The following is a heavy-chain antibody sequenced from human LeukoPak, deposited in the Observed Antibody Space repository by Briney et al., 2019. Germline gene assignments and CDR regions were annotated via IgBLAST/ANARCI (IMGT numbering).Heavy chain of an antibody. CDR3: ARMDSTRGWFRV. J-gene: IGHJ4*02. CDR1: GFSLSTSGMC. CDR2: IDWDDDK. V-gene: IGHV2-70*11. Sequence: FGPALVKPPQTLTLTCTFPGFSLSTSGMCVSWIRPPPGKALEWLARIDWDDDKYYNTSLKTRLTISKDTSKNQVVLIMTNVDPLDTATYYCARMDSTRGWFRVWGQGTLVTVSS. D-gene: IGHD6-19*01.